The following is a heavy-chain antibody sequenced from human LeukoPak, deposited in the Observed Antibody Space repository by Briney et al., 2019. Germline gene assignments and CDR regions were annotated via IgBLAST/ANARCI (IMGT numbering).Heavy chain of an antibody. V-gene: IGHV3-23*01. CDR2: ISGSGGST. CDR1: GFTFSSYA. CDR3: AKGLLLWFGELSY. J-gene: IGHJ4*02. Sequence: GGSLRLSCVASGFTFSSYAMSWVRQAPGKGLEWVSAISGSGGSTYYADSVKGRFTISRDNSKNTLYLQMNSLRAEDTAVYYCAKGLLLWFGELSYWGQGTLVTVSS. D-gene: IGHD3-10*01.